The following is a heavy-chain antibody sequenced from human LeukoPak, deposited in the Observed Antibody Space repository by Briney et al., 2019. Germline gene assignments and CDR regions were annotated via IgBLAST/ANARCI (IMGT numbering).Heavy chain of an antibody. V-gene: IGHV3-48*01. CDR1: GFNFMDYS. CDR3: ARDHRYAFDN. CDR2: IGISSGNT. D-gene: IGHD5-12*01. Sequence: GGSLRLSCAASGFNFMDYSMNWVRQAPGKGLEWISYIGISSGNTKYADSVKGRFTISRDKARNSLYLQMNSLRVEDTAMYYCARDHRYAFDNWGHGTLVTVSS. J-gene: IGHJ4*01.